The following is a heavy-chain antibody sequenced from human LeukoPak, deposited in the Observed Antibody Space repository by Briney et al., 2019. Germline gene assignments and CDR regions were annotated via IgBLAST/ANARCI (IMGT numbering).Heavy chain of an antibody. CDR1: GYTVIGYY. CDR2: INPNSGGT. CDR3: TRAAGSGVVS. D-gene: IGHD1-26*01. V-gene: IGHV1-2*02. J-gene: IGHJ5*02. Sequence: ASVKVSCKASGYTVIGYYMHWVRQAPGQGLEWMGWINPNSGGTNYAQKFQGRVTMTRDTSITTAYMELSGLRSDDTAVYFCTRAAGSGVVSWGRGTLVTVSS.